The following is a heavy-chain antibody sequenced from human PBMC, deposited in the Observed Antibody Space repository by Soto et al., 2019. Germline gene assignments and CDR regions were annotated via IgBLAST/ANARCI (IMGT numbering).Heavy chain of an antibody. V-gene: IGHV3-48*02. J-gene: IGHJ4*02. Sequence: EVQLVESGGGLVQPGGSLRLSCVASGFTFSTDSMNWVRQAPGKGLEWVAHISTSGATRYYADSVKGRFTISRDNAKTSLYLQMDSLRNEETAVYDCARFFGSGVDYWGQGTLVTVSS. CDR2: ISTSGATR. D-gene: IGHD6-19*01. CDR3: ARFFGSGVDY. CDR1: GFTFSTDS.